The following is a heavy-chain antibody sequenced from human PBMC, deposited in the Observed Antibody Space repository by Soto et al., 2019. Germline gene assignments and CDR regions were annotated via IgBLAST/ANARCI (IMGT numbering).Heavy chain of an antibody. CDR2: INHLGSI. CDR1: GGSLSDYF. J-gene: IGHJ6*03. V-gene: IGHV4-34*01. D-gene: IGHD2-21*01. CDR3: ARWGISHWAYFYYMDV. Sequence: SETLSLTCVVSGGSLSDYFWSWIRQPPGMALEWIGEINHLGSINYNPSLKSRVTMSVDTSKNQFSLTLNSVTAADTATYYCARWGISHWAYFYYMDVWDRGTTVT.